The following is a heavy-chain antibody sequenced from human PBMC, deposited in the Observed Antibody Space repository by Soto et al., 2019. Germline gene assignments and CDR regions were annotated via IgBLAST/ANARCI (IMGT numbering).Heavy chain of an antibody. CDR3: AKDNTHCSGGSCYGCDY. V-gene: IGHV3-30*18. CDR2: ISYDGSNK. D-gene: IGHD2-15*01. J-gene: IGHJ4*02. Sequence: PGGSLRLSCAASGFTFSSYGMHWVRQAPGKGLEWMAVISYDGSNKYYADSVKGRFTISRDNSKNTLYLQMDSLRAEDTAVYYCAKDNTHCSGGSCYGCDYWGQGTLVTVSS. CDR1: GFTFSSYG.